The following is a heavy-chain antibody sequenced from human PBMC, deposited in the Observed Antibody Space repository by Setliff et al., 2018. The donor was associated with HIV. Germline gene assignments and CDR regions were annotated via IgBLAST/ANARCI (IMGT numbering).Heavy chain of an antibody. CDR2: INPNNGVA. J-gene: IGHJ3*01. CDR1: GFVVSGYY. Sequence: ASVKVSCKAFGFVVSGYYMNWVRQAPGQGLEWMGRINPNNGVASYAETFQGRVTMTLDTSISTAYLELNRLTSDDTAVYYCARPRVFDSFDVWGQGTMVTVSS. CDR3: ARPRVFDSFDV. V-gene: IGHV1-2*06.